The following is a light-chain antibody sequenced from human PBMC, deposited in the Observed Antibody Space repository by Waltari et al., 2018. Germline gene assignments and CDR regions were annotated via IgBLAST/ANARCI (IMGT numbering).Light chain of an antibody. J-gene: IGKJ1*01. CDR2: EVS. CDR3: MQNIQLPT. CDR1: QSLLHSDGRAR. Sequence: EIVMTQAPLSLSVPPGQPASMSCKSSQSLLHSDGRARLYWSLQKPGQSPKLLICEVSNLFSGVTERFSGSGSGTDFTLKISRVEAEDVGVYFCMQNIQLPTFGQGTKVEIE. V-gene: IGKV2D-29*02.